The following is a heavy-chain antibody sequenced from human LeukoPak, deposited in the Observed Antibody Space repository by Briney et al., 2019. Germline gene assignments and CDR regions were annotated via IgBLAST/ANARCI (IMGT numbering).Heavy chain of an antibody. D-gene: IGHD3-3*01. J-gene: IGHJ4*02. CDR2: IKQDGSEK. Sequence: GGPLRLSCAVSEFTFGRYWMSWVRQAPGKGLDWVATIKQDGSEKYYVDSVEGRFTISRDNSKNSLYLQMDSLRAEDTAVYYCARVFWSATSYHFEYWGQGALVTVSS. CDR3: ARVFWSATSYHFEY. V-gene: IGHV3-7*05. CDR1: EFTFGRYW.